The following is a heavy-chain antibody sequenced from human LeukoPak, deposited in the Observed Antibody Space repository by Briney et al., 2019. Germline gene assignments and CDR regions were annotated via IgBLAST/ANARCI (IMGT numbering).Heavy chain of an antibody. Sequence: ASVKVSCKVSGYTLTELSMHWVRQAPGKGLEWMGRFDPEDGETIYARKFQGRVTMTADTSADTAYMELSSLRSEDTAVYYCARVIDILTGNYYFDYWGQGTLVTVSS. CDR2: FDPEDGET. CDR1: GYTLTELS. J-gene: IGHJ4*02. D-gene: IGHD3-9*01. V-gene: IGHV1-24*01. CDR3: ARVIDILTGNYYFDY.